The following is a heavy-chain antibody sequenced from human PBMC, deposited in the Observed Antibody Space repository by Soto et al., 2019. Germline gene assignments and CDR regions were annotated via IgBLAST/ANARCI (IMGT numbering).Heavy chain of an antibody. Sequence: PSVTLSLTCTVSDDFISSYYWNWIRQPVGKGLKWIGRVSTNGATNYNPSLESRVTMSVDTSKNQFSLKLTSVTAADTAVYFCARADYEILTGSYAMDVWGQGTTVAVSS. CDR3: ARADYEILTGSYAMDV. D-gene: IGHD3-9*01. J-gene: IGHJ6*02. CDR1: DDFISSYY. CDR2: VSTNGAT. V-gene: IGHV4-4*07.